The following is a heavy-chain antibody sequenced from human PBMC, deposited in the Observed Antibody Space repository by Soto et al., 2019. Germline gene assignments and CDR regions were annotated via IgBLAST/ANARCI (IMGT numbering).Heavy chain of an antibody. D-gene: IGHD2-15*01. Sequence: QVQLVQSGAEVKKPGSSVKVSCKASGGTFSSYAISWVRQAPGQGLEWMGGIIPIFGTANYAQKFQGRVTITADESTSTAFMELSSRRSEDTAVYYCARVRGGYCMGGSCYSEAWYFDLWGRGTLVTVSS. CDR2: IIPIFGTA. CDR3: ARVRGGYCMGGSCYSEAWYFDL. V-gene: IGHV1-69*01. CDR1: GGTFSSYA. J-gene: IGHJ2*01.